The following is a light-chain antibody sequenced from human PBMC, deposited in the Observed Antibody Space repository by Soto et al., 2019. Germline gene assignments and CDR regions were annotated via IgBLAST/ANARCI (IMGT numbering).Light chain of an antibody. J-gene: IGKJ1*01. CDR1: QSVSNY. CDR3: QQYGGSPQT. V-gene: IGKV3-20*01. CDR2: GAS. Sequence: EIVLTQSPGTLSLSPGERATLSCRASQSVSNYLVWYQQKPGHAPRLLISGASSRATGIPDRFSGSGSGTEFTLTIRRLKPEDFAVYYCQQYGGSPQTFGQGTKVEIK.